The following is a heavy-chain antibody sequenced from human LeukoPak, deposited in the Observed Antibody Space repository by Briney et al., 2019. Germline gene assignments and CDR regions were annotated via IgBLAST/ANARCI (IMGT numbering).Heavy chain of an antibody. CDR3: AVVSSWDDY. CDR2: ISSSGSTI. Sequence: GGSLRLSCAASGFTFSSYEMNWVRQAPGKGLEWVSYISSSGSTIYYADTVKGRFTISRDNAKNSLYLQMNSLRAEDTAVYYCAVVSSWDDYWGQGTLVTVSS. CDR1: GFTFSSYE. V-gene: IGHV3-48*03. D-gene: IGHD6-13*01. J-gene: IGHJ4*02.